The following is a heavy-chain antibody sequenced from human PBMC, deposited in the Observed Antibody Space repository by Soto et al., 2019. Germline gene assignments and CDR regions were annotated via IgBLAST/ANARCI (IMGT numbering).Heavy chain of an antibody. CDR3: ARDVFDYYDSSGYWVNWFDP. V-gene: IGHV4-31*03. D-gene: IGHD3-22*01. CDR2: IYYSGST. J-gene: IGHJ5*02. Sequence: SETPSLTCTVSGGSISSGGYYWSWIRQHPGKGLEWIGCIYYSGSTYYNPSLKSRVTISVDTSKNQFSLKLSSVTAADTAVYYCARDVFDYYDSSGYWVNWFDPWGQGTLVTVSS. CDR1: GGSISSGGYY.